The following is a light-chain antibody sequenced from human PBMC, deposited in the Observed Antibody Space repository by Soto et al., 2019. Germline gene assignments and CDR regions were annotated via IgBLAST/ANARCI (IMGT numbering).Light chain of an antibody. CDR1: SSDVGAHNY. J-gene: IGLJ1*01. Sequence: QSVLTQPASVSGSPGQSITISCIGTSSDVGAHNYVSWYQQHPGNAPKLMIYDVSNRPSGVSDRFSGSKSGNTASLTISGLQGEDEADYYCCSYTSTSAPLYVLGTGTKLTVL. CDR2: DVS. V-gene: IGLV2-14*01. CDR3: CSYTSTSAPLYV.